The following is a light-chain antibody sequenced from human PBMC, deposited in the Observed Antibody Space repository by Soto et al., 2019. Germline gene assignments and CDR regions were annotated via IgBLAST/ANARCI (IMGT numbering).Light chain of an antibody. CDR1: QSIRSW. CDR3: QQYNSYPWT. V-gene: IGKV1-5*03. Sequence: DIQMTQSPSTLSASVGDRVTITCRASQSIRSWLAWYQHKPGKAPKLLIYKASDLESGVPSRFSGRGSGTEFPLTITSLQPDDFATYLCQQYNSYPWTFGQGTKVEIK. CDR2: KAS. J-gene: IGKJ1*01.